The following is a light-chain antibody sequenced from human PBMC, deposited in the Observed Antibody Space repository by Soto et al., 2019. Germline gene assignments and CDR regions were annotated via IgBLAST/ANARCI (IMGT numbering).Light chain of an antibody. CDR2: DAS. CDR1: QSLSINY. J-gene: IGKJ4*01. CDR3: KQYDSPPLT. V-gene: IGKV3-20*01. Sequence: EIVLTQSPGTLSLSQGERATLSCRASQSLSINYLAWYQQKPGQAPRLLIYDASSRAAGIPDRFSGSGSGTDFTLSSGRLEPGGFAVYFCKQYDSPPLTFGGGAKVETK.